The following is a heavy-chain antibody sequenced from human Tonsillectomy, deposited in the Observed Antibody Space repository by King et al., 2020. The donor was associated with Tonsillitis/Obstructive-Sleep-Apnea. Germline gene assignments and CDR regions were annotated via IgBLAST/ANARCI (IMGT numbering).Heavy chain of an antibody. D-gene: IGHD3-22*01. CDR1: GYTFTSYY. V-gene: IGHV1-46*01. Sequence: VQLVQSGAEVKKPGASVKVSCKASGYTFTSYYMHWLRQAPGQGLEWMGIINPSGGSTSYAQKFQGRVTMTRDTSTSTVYMELSSLRSEDTAVYYCARNYDSSGYYYYFDYWGQGTLVTVSS. CDR2: INPSGGST. J-gene: IGHJ4*02. CDR3: ARNYDSSGYYYYFDY.